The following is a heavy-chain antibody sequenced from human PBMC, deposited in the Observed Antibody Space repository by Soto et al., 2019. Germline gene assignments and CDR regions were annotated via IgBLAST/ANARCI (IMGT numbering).Heavy chain of an antibody. CDR2: ISWNSGSI. J-gene: IGHJ4*02. CDR1: GFTFDDYA. V-gene: IGHV3-9*01. D-gene: IGHD3-16*01. Sequence: EVQLVESGGGLVQPGRSLRLSCAASGFTFDDYAMHWVRQAPGKGLEWVSGISWNSGSIGYADSVKGRFTISRDNAKNSLCLQMNSLSAEDTALYYCEKGMGGGSRTGVNWGQGTLVTVSS. CDR3: EKGMGGGSRTGVN.